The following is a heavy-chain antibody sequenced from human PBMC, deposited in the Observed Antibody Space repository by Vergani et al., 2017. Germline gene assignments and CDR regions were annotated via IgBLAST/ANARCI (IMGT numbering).Heavy chain of an antibody. CDR3: ASDTHSGQRADR. CDR1: FDSIRNLY. V-gene: IGHV4-59*11. CDR2: IHYSENT. D-gene: IGHD6-19*01. Sequence: QVQLQESGPGLVKSLETLSLNCSVSFDSIRNLYCNWIRQPPGKGLEWIGSIHYSENTKYNPSLKTRVTISVDTSKNQFSLALTAVTAADTAVYYCASDTHSGQRADRWGQGILVTVTS. J-gene: IGHJ5*02.